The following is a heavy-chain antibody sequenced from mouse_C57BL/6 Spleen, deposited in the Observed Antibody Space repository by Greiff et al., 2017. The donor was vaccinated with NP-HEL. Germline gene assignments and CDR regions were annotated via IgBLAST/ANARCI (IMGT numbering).Heavy chain of an antibody. CDR1: GYTFTSYW. CDR2: IDPSDSET. CDR3: ARDRGYDATM. J-gene: IGHJ3*02. Sequence: VQLQQPGAELVRPGSSVKLSCKASGYTFTSYWMHWVKQRPIQGLEWIGNIDPSDSETHYNQKFKDKATLTVDKSSSTAYMQLSSLTSEDSAVYYCARDRGYDATMWGQGTLVTVSA. D-gene: IGHD2-3*01. V-gene: IGHV1-52*01.